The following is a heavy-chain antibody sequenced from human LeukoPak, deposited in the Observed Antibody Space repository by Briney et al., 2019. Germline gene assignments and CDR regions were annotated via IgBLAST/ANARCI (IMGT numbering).Heavy chain of an antibody. CDR1: GYTFTSYY. D-gene: IGHD2-21*02. Sequence: GGSVKVSCKASGYTFTSYYMHWVRQAPGQGLEWMGIINPSGGSTSYAQKFQGRVTMTRDMSTSTVYMELSSLRSEDTAVYYCGTEGSTAIPYDYWGQGTLVTVSS. CDR3: GTEGSTAIPYDY. V-gene: IGHV1-46*01. J-gene: IGHJ4*02. CDR2: INPSGGST.